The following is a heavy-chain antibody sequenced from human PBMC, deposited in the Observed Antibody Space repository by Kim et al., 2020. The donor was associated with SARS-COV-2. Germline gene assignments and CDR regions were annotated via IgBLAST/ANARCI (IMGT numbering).Heavy chain of an antibody. J-gene: IGHJ3*02. V-gene: IGHV5-10-1*01. D-gene: IGHD6-13*01. CDR2: IDPSDSYT. CDR3: ARRKWGSSWTEIDAFDI. CDR1: GYSFTSYW. Sequence: GESLKISCKGSGYSFTSYWISWVRQMPGKGLEWMGRIDPSDSYTNYSPSFQGHVTISADKSISTAYLQWSSLKASDTAMYYCARRKWGSSWTEIDAFDIWGQGTMVTVSS.